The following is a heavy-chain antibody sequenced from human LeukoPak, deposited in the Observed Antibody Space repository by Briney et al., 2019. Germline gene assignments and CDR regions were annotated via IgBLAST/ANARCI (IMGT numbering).Heavy chain of an antibody. D-gene: IGHD1-26*01. CDR1: GGSISSYY. V-gene: IGHV4-59*01. CDR2: IFYGGST. Sequence: SETLSLTCIVSGGSISSYYWSWIRQPPGKGLEWIGYIFYGGSTNYNPSLKSRVAISVDTSKSQFSLKLSSVTAADTAVYYCASWIGGSYQYFPHWGQGTLVTVSS. CDR3: ASWIGGSYQYFPH. J-gene: IGHJ1*01.